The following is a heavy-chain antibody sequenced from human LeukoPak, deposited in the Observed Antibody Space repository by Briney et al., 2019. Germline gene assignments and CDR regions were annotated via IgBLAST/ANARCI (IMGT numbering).Heavy chain of an antibody. CDR1: GGSISSYY. CDR3: ARDFQDPYYYYSSGYKADAFDI. J-gene: IGHJ3*02. Sequence: SETLSLTCTVSGGSISSYYWSWIRQPPGKGLEWIGYIYYSGSTNYNPSLKSRVTISVDTSKNQFSLKLSSVTAADTAVYYCARDFQDPYYYYSSGYKADAFDIWGQGTMVTVSS. D-gene: IGHD3-22*01. V-gene: IGHV4-59*01. CDR2: IYYSGST.